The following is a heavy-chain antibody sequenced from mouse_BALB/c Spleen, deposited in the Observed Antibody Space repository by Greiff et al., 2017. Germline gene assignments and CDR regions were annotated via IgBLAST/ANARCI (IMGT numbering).Heavy chain of an antibody. CDR3: ARWIYYGNDYAMDY. Sequence: VQLQQSGAELVKPGASVKLSCTASGFNIKDTYMHWVKQRPEQGLEWIGRIDPANGNTKYDPKFQGKATITADTSSNTAYLQLSSLTSEDTAVYYCARWIYYGNDYAMDYWGQGTPVTVSS. J-gene: IGHJ4*01. D-gene: IGHD2-1*01. CDR1: GFNIKDTY. V-gene: IGHV14-3*02. CDR2: IDPANGNT.